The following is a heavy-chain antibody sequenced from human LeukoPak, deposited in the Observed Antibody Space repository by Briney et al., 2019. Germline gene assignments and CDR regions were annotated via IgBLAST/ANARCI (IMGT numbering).Heavy chain of an antibody. V-gene: IGHV1-18*01. CDR3: ARDLGGLLWFGELFEADYYYYGMDV. CDR2: ISAYNGNT. CDR1: GYTFTSYG. Sequence: ASVKVSCKASGYTFTSYGISWVRQAPGQGLEWMGWISAYNGNTNYAQKLQGRVTMTTDTSTSTAYMELRSLRSDDTAAYYCARDLGGLLWFGELFEADYYYYGMDVWGQGTTVTVSS. J-gene: IGHJ6*02. D-gene: IGHD3-10*01.